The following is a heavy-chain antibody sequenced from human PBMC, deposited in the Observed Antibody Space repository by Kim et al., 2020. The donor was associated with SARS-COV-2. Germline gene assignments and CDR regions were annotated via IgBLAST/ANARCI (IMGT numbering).Heavy chain of an antibody. CDR2: IIPIFGTA. D-gene: IGHD2-15*01. J-gene: IGHJ6*02. CDR3: ARAAPRYCSGGSCYLSAYGMAV. CDR1: GGTFSSYA. V-gene: IGHV1-69*06. Sequence: SVKVSCKASGGTFSSYAISWVRQAPGQGLEWMGGIIPIFGTANYAQKFQGRVTITADKSTSTAYMELSSLRSEDTAVYYCARAAPRYCSGGSCYLSAYGMAVWGQGTTVTVSS.